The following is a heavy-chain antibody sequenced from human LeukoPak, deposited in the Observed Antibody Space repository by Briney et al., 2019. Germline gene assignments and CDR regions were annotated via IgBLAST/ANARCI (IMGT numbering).Heavy chain of an antibody. D-gene: IGHD2-8*01. CDR3: ARALISHYYYHMDV. CDR2: IKQDGSEK. V-gene: IGHV3-7*01. Sequence: GGSLRLSCAASGFTFSSYWMSWVRQAPGKGLEWVANIKQDGSEKYYVDSVKGRFTISRDNAKNSLYLQMNSLRAEDTAVYYCARALISHYYYHMDVWGKGTTVTVSS. CDR1: GFTFSSYW. J-gene: IGHJ6*03.